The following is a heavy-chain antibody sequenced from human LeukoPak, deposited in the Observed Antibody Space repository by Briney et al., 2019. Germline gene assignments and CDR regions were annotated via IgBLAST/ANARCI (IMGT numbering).Heavy chain of an antibody. J-gene: IGHJ4*02. D-gene: IGHD5-18*01. CDR2: INTNTGNP. V-gene: IGHV7-4-1*02. CDR3: ARVRGSNYLQLWLRMPRASLDY. CDR1: GYTFTNYA. Sequence: GASVKVSCKASGYTFTNYAMNWVRQAPGQGLEWMGWINTNTGNPTYAQGCTGRFVFSLDTSVSTAYLQISSLKAEDTAVYYCARVRGSNYLQLWLRMPRASLDYWGQGTLVTVSS.